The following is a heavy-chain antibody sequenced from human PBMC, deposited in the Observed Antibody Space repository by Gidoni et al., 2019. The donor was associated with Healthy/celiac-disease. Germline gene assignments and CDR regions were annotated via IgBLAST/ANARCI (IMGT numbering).Heavy chain of an antibody. J-gene: IGHJ4*02. V-gene: IGHV3-74*01. D-gene: IGHD6-13*01. CDR3: ARAFSSSWYDLEYYFDY. Sequence: EVQLVESGGGLVQPGGSLRLSCAAAGFTFSSYWMHWVRQAPGKGLVWVSRIHSDGSSTSYADSVKGRFTISRDNAKNTLYLQMNSLRAEDTAVYYCARAFSSSWYDLEYYFDYWGQGTLVTVSS. CDR1: GFTFSSYW. CDR2: IHSDGSST.